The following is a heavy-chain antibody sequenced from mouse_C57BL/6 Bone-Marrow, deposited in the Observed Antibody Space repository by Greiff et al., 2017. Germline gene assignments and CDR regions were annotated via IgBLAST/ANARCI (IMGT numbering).Heavy chain of an antibody. J-gene: IGHJ3*01. CDR2: ISSGGSYT. D-gene: IGHD2-4*01. CDR1: GFTFSSYG. CDR3: ARHSPTEDYDWFAY. V-gene: IGHV5-6*02. Sequence: EAMLVESGGDLVKPGGSLKLSCAASGFTFSSYGMSWVRQTPDKRLEWVATISSGGSYTYYPDSVKGRFTISRDNAKNTLYLQMSSLTSEDTAMYDCARHSPTEDYDWFAYWGQGTLVTVST.